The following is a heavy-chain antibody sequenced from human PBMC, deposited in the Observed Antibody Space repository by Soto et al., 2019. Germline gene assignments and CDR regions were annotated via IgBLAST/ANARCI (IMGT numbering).Heavy chain of an antibody. J-gene: IGHJ5*02. CDR2: IYYSGST. CDR1: GGSISSYY. Sequence: PSETLSLTCTVSGGSISSYYWSRIRQPPGKGLEWIGYIYYSGSTNYNPSLKSRVTISVDTSKNQFSLKLSSVTAADTAVYYCAREGSGGSDPWGQGTLVTVSS. CDR3: AREGSGGSDP. D-gene: IGHD2-15*01. V-gene: IGHV4-59*01.